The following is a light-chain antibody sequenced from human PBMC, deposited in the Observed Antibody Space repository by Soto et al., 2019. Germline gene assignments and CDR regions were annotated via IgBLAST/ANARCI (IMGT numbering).Light chain of an antibody. CDR2: DAS. CDR1: QSISSW. CDR3: QQYNSYSPLLT. V-gene: IGKV1-5*01. Sequence: DIQMTQSPSTLSASVGDRVTITCRASQSISSWLAWYQQKPGKAPKLLIYDASSLESGVPSRFSGSGSGTEFTLTISSLQPDDSATYYCQQYNSYSPLLTFGGGTKVEIK. J-gene: IGKJ4*01.